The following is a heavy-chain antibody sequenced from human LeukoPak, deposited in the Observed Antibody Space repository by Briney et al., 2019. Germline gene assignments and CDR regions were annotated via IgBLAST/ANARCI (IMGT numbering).Heavy chain of an antibody. J-gene: IGHJ5*02. Sequence: ASVKVSRKASGYTFASYGVSWVRQAPGQGPEWMAWISVYSGNTKYAQKFQGRVTLTADTSTSTVYMELRSLRSDDTAVYYCARDGWSLGPWGQGTLVTVSS. D-gene: IGHD2-8*01. V-gene: IGHV1-18*01. CDR2: ISVYSGNT. CDR1: GYTFASYG. CDR3: ARDGWSLGP.